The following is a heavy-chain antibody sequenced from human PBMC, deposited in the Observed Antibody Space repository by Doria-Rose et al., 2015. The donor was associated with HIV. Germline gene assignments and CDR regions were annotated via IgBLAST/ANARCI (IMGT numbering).Heavy chain of an antibody. V-gene: IGHV2-26*01. CDR3: ARIKSSRWYHKYYFDF. CDR1: GVSLSSPGMG. CDR2: IFSDDKS. J-gene: IGHJ4*02. Sequence: SGPVLVKPTETLTLTCTVSGVSLSSPGMGVSWIRQPPGKALEWLANIFSDDKSSYKTSRKSRLTISRGTSKSQLVLTMTDMDPVDTATYYCARIKSSRWYHKYYFDFWGQGTLVIVSA. D-gene: IGHD6-13*01.